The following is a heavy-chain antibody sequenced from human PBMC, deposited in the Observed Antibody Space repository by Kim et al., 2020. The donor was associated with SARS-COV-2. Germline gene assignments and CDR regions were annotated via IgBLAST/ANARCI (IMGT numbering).Heavy chain of an antibody. CDR3: ASLPHDSSGYVDS. CDR2: VYHSGST. CDR1: GGSISSSFNY. J-gene: IGHJ4*02. D-gene: IGHD3-22*01. Sequence: SETLSLTCTVSGGSISSSFNYWGWIREPPGKGLEWIGRVYHSGSTYDSPSLKSRVTGSVDTSKNEFYLKVTYVTAADTAVYFGASLPHDSSGYVDSWGPGNLVTVSS. V-gene: IGHV4-39*01.